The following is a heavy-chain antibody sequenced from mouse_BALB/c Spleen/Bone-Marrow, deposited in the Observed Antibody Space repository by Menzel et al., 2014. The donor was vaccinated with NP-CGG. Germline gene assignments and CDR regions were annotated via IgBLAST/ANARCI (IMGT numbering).Heavy chain of an antibody. J-gene: IGHJ4*01. V-gene: IGHV1-63*02. CDR1: GYTITNYW. CDR2: IYPGGGYT. Sequence: VKLMESGAELVRPGTSVKMSCKAAGYTITNYWIGWVKQRPGHGLEWIGDIYPGGGYTNYNEKFKGKATLTADTSSSTAYMQLSSLTSEDSAIYYCARTRDGSSSYYAMDYWGQGTSVTVSS. CDR3: ARTRDGSSSYYAMDY. D-gene: IGHD1-1*01.